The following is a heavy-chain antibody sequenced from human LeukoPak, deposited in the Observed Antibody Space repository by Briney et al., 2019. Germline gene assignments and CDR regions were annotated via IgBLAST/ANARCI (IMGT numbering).Heavy chain of an antibody. V-gene: IGHV3-15*01. CDR3: TTGRNGYGG. Sequence: GGSLRLSCAASGFSFNNAWMTWVRQAPGKGLEWVGRIKSKTDGGTTDYAAPVKGRFSISRDDSKNTLYLQKNSLKTDDTAVYYCTTGRNGYGGWGQGTLVTVSS. CDR1: GFSFNNAW. D-gene: IGHD5-24*01. CDR2: IKSKTDGGTT. J-gene: IGHJ4*02.